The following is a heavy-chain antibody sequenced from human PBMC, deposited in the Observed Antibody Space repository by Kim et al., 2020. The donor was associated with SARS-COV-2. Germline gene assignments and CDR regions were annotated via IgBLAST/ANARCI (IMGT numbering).Heavy chain of an antibody. CDR3: ARDRITMIARGVFDY. V-gene: IGHV4-61*01. Sequence: SETLSLTCTVSGGSVSSGSYYWSWIRQPPGKGLEWIGYIYYSGSTNYNPSLKSRVTISVDTSKNQFSLKLSSVTAADTAVYYCARDRITMIARGVFDYWGQGTLVTVSS. D-gene: IGHD3-22*01. CDR2: IYYSGST. CDR1: GGSVSSGSYY. J-gene: IGHJ4*02.